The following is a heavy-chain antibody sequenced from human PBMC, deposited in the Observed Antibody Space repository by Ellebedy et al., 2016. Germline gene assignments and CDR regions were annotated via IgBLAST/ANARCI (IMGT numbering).Heavy chain of an antibody. V-gene: IGHV3-11*01. J-gene: IGHJ4*02. CDR1: GFTFSDYY. Sequence: GGSLRLSXAASGFTFSDYYMSWIRQAPGKGLEWVSYISSSGSTIYYADSVKGRFTISRDNAKNSLYLQMNSLRAEDTAVYYCARSTYYDSSGYPPGDYWGQGTLVTVSS. D-gene: IGHD3-22*01. CDR3: ARSTYYDSSGYPPGDY. CDR2: ISSSGSTI.